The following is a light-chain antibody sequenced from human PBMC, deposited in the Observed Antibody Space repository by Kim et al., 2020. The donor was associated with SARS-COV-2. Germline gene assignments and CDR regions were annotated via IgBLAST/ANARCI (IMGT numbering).Light chain of an antibody. J-gene: IGKJ1*01. V-gene: IGKV2D-29*01. CDR2: EVS. Sequence: PAAISCKSSQSRLHRDGKTYLHWYLQKPGQPPQLLIYEVSNRLSGVPDRFSGSGSGTDFTLKISRVEAEDVGVYHCMQSIQLPRTFGQGTKVDIK. CDR1: QSRLHRDGKTY. CDR3: MQSIQLPRT.